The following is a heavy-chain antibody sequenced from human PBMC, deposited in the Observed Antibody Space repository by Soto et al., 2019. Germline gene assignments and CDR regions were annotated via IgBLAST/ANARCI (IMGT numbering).Heavy chain of an antibody. Sequence: GASVKVSCKASGYTFTSYDINWARQATGQGLEWMGWMNPNSGNTGYAQKFQGRVTMTRNTSISTAYMELSSLRSEDTAVYYCAREISGSYRFDYWGQGNLVTVSS. CDR2: MNPNSGNT. V-gene: IGHV1-8*01. J-gene: IGHJ4*02. D-gene: IGHD1-26*01. CDR1: GYTFTSYD. CDR3: AREISGSYRFDY.